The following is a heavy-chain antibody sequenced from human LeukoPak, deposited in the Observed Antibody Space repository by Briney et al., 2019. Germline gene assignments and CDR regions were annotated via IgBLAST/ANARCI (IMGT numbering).Heavy chain of an antibody. J-gene: IGHJ4*02. CDR3: VRDFHCSGGSCPLFDY. D-gene: IGHD2-15*01. Sequence: GGSLRLSCAASGFAFSNYAIHWVRQAPGKGLEWVALISYTGSDKYYADSVKGRFTISRDNSKNTLSLEVNSLRADDTAIYYCVRDFHCSGGSCPLFDYWGQGILVTVSS. CDR2: ISYTGSDK. V-gene: IGHV3-30*03. CDR1: GFAFSNYA.